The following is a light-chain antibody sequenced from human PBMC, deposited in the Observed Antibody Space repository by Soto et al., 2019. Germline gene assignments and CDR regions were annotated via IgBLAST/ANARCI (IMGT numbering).Light chain of an antibody. V-gene: IGKV3-15*01. CDR2: DAS. CDR3: QQYNNWPPWT. CDR1: QSVSGN. J-gene: IGKJ1*01. Sequence: DIVMTQSPAPPSVSPGERDTLFCRASQSVSGNLAWYQQKPGQTPRLLIYDASTRATGIPARFTGSGSGTDFTLTISSLQSEDFAVYYCQQYNNWPPWTFGQGTKVDIK.